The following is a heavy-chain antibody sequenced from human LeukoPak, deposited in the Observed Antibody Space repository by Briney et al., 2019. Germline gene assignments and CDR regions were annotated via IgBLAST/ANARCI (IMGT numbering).Heavy chain of an antibody. CDR1: GGSIRGYY. CDR2: IYYSGST. J-gene: IGHJ4*02. V-gene: IGHV4-59*08. D-gene: IGHD3-10*01. CDR3: ATSSSGTSPRFDY. Sequence: SETLSLTCAVSGGSIRGYYWSWIRQPPGKGLEWIGYIYYSGSTNYNPSLQSRVTISVDTSKNQFSLNLTSVTAADTAVYYCATSSSGTSPRFDYWGQGILVTVSS.